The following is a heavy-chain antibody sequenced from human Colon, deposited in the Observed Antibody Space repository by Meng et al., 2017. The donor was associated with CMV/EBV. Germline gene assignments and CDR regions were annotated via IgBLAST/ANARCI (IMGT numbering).Heavy chain of an antibody. CDR3: AKPDSSGYYSMAY. D-gene: IGHD3-22*01. Sequence: GESLKISCAASGFTFSSDAMHWVRQAPGKGLEWVAMISYDGSNNYYAESVQGRFTVSRDNSKNTLYLQMNSVRDEDTAVYYCAKPDSSGYYSMAYWGQGTLVTVSS. J-gene: IGHJ4*02. CDR2: ISYDGSNN. CDR1: GFTFSSDA. V-gene: IGHV3-30-3*01.